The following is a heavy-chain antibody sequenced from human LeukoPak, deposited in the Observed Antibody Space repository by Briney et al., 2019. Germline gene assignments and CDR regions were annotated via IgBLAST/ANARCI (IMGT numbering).Heavy chain of an antibody. Sequence: NSGGSLRLSCAASGFTFSDYYMSWIRQAPGKGLEWVSYISSSATTIYYADSVKGRFTISRDNAKNSLYLQMNNLRAEDTAVYHCARGGGYNAVDFWGQGTLVTVSS. J-gene: IGHJ4*02. D-gene: IGHD5-24*01. CDR2: ISSSATTI. V-gene: IGHV3-11*01. CDR1: GFTFSDYY. CDR3: ARGGGYNAVDF.